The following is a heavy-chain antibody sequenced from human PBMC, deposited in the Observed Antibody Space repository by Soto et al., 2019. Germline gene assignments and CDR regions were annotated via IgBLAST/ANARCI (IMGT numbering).Heavy chain of an antibody. CDR1: GFTFSRNA. Sequence: EVQLLESGGGLVQPGGSLRISCLASGFTFSRNAMSWVRQAPGKGLEWVSAISASGGTTYSADSVKGRFAVSRDNSNNTLYLQMDSLSAEDTAVYYCAKQRADFGSGRDTFYLDNWGQGSLVTVSS. J-gene: IGHJ4*02. CDR3: AKQRADFGSGRDTFYLDN. V-gene: IGHV3-23*01. CDR2: ISASGGTT. D-gene: IGHD3-10*01.